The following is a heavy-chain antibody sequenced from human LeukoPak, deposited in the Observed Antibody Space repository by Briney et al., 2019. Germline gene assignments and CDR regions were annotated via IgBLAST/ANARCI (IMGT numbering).Heavy chain of an antibody. CDR1: GDSISSSSYY. CDR2: FYYGGST. D-gene: IGHD1/OR15-1a*01. J-gene: IGHJ5*02. CDR3: ASGGEQLWPYEPFSS. Sequence: SETLSLTCTVSGDSISSSSYYWGWIRQPPGKGLEWIGTFYYGGSTYHNPSLKSRVTISVDTSKNQFSLRLSSVTAADTALHYCASGGEQLWPYEPFSSWGQGTLVTVSS. V-gene: IGHV4-39*01.